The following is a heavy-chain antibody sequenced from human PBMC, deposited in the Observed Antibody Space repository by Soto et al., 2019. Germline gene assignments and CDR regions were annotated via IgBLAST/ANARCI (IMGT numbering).Heavy chain of an antibody. CDR2: IYSGGST. V-gene: IGHV3-53*01. J-gene: IGHJ4*02. D-gene: IGHD3-10*01. Sequence: PGGSLRLSCVASGFTFSIYPMSWVRQAPGKGLEWVSVIYSGGSTYYADSVKGRFTISRDNSKNTLYLQMNSLRAEDTAVYYCARDVGHGGYWGQGTLVTVSS. CDR3: ARDVGHGGY. CDR1: GFTFSIYP.